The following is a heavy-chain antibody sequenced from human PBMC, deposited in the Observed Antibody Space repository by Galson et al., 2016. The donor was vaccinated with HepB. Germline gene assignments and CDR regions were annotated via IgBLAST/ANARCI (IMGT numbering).Heavy chain of an antibody. Sequence: ETLSLTCTVSGGSVSSGSYYWSWIRQPPGKGLEWIGYTYYSGSTNYNPSLKSRVTISVDTSKNQFSLKLSSVTAADTAVYYCATIRARGYSYGYVPGIPDYGGQATLVPVSS. V-gene: IGHV4-61*01. J-gene: IGHJ4*02. CDR2: TYYSGST. CDR1: GGSVSSGSYY. D-gene: IGHD5-18*01. CDR3: ATIRARGYSYGYVPGIPDY.